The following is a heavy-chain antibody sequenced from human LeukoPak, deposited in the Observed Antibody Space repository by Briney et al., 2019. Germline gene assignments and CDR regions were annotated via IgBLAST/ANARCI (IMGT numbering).Heavy chain of an antibody. CDR2: ISGSNSYI. Sequence: GGSLRLSCAASGFTFSSYTMHWIRQAPGKGLEWVSSISGSNSYIFYADSVKGRFTVSRDNAKDSLYLQMNSLRAEDTAVYYCAKGVYSSSPSGWFDPWGQGTLVTVSS. D-gene: IGHD6-13*01. CDR1: GFTFSSYT. J-gene: IGHJ5*02. V-gene: IGHV3-21*01. CDR3: AKGVYSSSPSGWFDP.